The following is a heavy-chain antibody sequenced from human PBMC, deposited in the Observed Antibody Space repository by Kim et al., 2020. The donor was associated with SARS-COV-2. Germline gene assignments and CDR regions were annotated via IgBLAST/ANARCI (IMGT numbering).Heavy chain of an antibody. Sequence: SETLSLTCTVSGDSINSAFWSWMRQPPGKGLEFIGHIYYSGNSYYNPSVKSRVTMCLDRSKKQFSLKLSSVSVAATAISYCAREMGSLWGTYFYYYGMDV. CDR1: GDSINSAF. V-gene: IGHV4-59*01. CDR2: IYYSGNS. J-gene: IGHJ6*01. CDR3: AREMGSLWGTYFYYYGMDV. D-gene: IGHD7-27*01.